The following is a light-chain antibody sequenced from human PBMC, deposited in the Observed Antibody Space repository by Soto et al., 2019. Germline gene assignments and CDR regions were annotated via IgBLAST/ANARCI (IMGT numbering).Light chain of an antibody. CDR1: QSISGN. CDR3: QQRSDWIT. V-gene: IGKV3-15*01. J-gene: IGKJ5*01. CDR2: RTS. Sequence: EIVMTQSPATLSVSPGESVTLSCRASQSISGNLAWYQQKPGQAPRLLMFRTSTRATGFPARFSGSGSGTDFTLTNSSLEPEDFAVYYCQQRSDWITFGQGTRLEIK.